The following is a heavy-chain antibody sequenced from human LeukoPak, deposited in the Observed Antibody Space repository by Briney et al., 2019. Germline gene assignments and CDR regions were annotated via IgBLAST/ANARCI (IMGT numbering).Heavy chain of an antibody. J-gene: IGHJ5*02. D-gene: IGHD6-19*01. CDR2: IKASGGAT. CDR1: GFTFSDYA. CDR3: AKGSGSGWYGWFAP. Sequence: GGSLRLSCAASGFTFSDYAMNWVRQAPGKGLEWVSSIKASGGATYYADSVKGRFTISRDNSKNTFYLQMNSLRAEDTAVYYCAKGSGSGWYGWFAPWGQGTLVTVSS. V-gene: IGHV3-23*01.